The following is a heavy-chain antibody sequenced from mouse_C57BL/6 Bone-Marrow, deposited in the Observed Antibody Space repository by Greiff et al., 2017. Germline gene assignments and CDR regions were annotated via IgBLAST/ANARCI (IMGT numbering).Heavy chain of an antibody. CDR2: FYPGSGSI. CDR1: GYTFTEYT. J-gene: IGHJ3*01. Sequence: LVESGAELVKPGASVKLSCKASGYTFTEYTIHWVKQRSGQGLEWIGWFYPGSGSIKYNEKFKDKATLTADKSSSTVYMELSRLTSEDSAVYFCARHEDGDGYYQAWFAYWGQGTLVTVSA. V-gene: IGHV1-62-2*01. D-gene: IGHD2-3*01. CDR3: ARHEDGDGYYQAWFAY.